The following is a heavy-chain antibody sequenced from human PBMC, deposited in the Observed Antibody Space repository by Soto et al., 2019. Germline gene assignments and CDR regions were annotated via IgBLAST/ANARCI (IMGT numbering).Heavy chain of an antibody. CDR1: AGSITRYF. CDR2: IYSSGTI. J-gene: IGHJ3*02. V-gene: IGHV4-59*01. D-gene: IGHD4-17*01. Sequence: SETLSLTCSVSAGSITRYFWSWIRQSPGKGLEWIIHIYSSGTINYNPSLKSRVTISRDTSKNQFSLKLRSVTAADTALYYCATDYGDYVGDFDICGQGKRGTV. CDR3: ATDYGDYVGDFDI.